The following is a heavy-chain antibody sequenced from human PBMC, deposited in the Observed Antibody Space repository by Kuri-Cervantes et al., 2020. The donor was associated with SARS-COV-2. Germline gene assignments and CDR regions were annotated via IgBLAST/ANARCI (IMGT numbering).Heavy chain of an antibody. V-gene: IGHV3-23*01. CDR3: AKDELEWLSGVID. CDR1: GFTFSSYA. CDR2: ISGSGGST. J-gene: IGHJ4*02. D-gene: IGHD3-3*01. Sequence: GESLKISCAASGFTFSSYAMSWVRQAPGKGLEWVSAISGSGGSTYYADSVKGRFTISRDNAKNSLYLQMNSLRAEDTALYYCAKDELEWLSGVIDWGQGTLVTVSS.